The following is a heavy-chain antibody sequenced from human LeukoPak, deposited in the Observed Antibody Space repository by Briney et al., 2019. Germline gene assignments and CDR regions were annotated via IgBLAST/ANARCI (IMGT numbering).Heavy chain of an antibody. CDR3: AREVTSYFDY. D-gene: IGHD4-17*01. CDR1: GGTFSSYA. V-gene: IGHV1-69*06. Sequence: ASVKVSCKASGGTFSSYAISWVRQAPGQGLEWMGGIIPIFGTANYAQKFQGGVTITADKSTSTAYMELSSLRSEDTAVYYCAREVTSYFDYWGQGTLVTVSS. J-gene: IGHJ4*02. CDR2: IIPIFGTA.